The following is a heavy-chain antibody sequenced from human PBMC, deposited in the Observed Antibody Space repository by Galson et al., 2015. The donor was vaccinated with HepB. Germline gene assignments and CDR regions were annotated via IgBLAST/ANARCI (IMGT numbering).Heavy chain of an antibody. CDR1: GGSISGYY. Sequence: ETLFLTCTVSGGSISGYYWSWTRQPPGMGLEWIGYIYYTGSTNYNPSLWSRVTISVDTSKNQFSLKLRSVTAADTAVYYCARHGVVSPGAFDIWGRGTMVTVSS. CDR3: ARHGVVSPGAFDI. J-gene: IGHJ3*02. V-gene: IGHV4-59*08. CDR2: IYYTGST. D-gene: IGHD3-16*01.